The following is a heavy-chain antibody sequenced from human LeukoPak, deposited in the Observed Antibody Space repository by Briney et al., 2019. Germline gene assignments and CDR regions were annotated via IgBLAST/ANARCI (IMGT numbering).Heavy chain of an antibody. CDR1: GFTFSSYG. Sequence: GGSLRLSCAASGFTFSSYGMSWVRQARGKGRGWVSAISGRGGSTYYADCVEGRFTSYRDNSKTTLYLQMTSLRAEDTAVYYSAIGAGMDVWGKGPTVTVSS. J-gene: IGHJ6*04. CDR2: ISGRGGST. CDR3: AIGAGMDV. V-gene: IGHV3-23*01.